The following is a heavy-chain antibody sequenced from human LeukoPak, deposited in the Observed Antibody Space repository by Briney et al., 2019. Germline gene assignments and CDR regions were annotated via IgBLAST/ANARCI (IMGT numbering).Heavy chain of an antibody. CDR2: IYYSGST. Sequence: SETLSLTCTVSGDAISSSSYFWGWIRQPPGKGLEWIGSIYYSGSTYYNPSLKSRITISVDTSKNQFSLKLSSVTAADTAVYYCARQGGMVLGYYFDYWGQGTLVTVSS. J-gene: IGHJ4*02. CDR1: GDAISSSSYF. CDR3: ARQGGMVLGYYFDY. D-gene: IGHD3-16*01. V-gene: IGHV4-39*01.